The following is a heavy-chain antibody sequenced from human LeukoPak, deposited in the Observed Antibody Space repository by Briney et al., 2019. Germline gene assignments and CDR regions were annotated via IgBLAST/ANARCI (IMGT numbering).Heavy chain of an antibody. J-gene: IGHJ4*02. Sequence: PSETLSLTCAVSGASINNINWWSWVRPSPGKGLEWIGEISDGGSTQYNPSLMSRVMMSIDKSKNQFSLSLTSVTAADTALYYCVRNFDNWGRGALVTVSS. V-gene: IGHV4-4*02. CDR3: VRNFDN. D-gene: IGHD1-14*01. CDR1: GASINNINW. CDR2: ISDGGST.